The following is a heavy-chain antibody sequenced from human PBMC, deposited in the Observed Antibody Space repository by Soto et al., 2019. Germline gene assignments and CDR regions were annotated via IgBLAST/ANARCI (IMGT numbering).Heavy chain of an antibody. CDR3: AVLGYYDSSGYPMAFDI. J-gene: IGHJ3*02. CDR1: GYTFTSYA. Sequence: GASVKVSCKASGYTFTSYAMHWVRQAPGQRLEWMGWINAGNGNTKYSQKFQGRVTITRDTSASTAYMELSSLRSEDTVVYYCAVLGYYDSSGYPMAFDIWGQGTMVTVS. D-gene: IGHD3-22*01. CDR2: INAGNGNT. V-gene: IGHV1-3*01.